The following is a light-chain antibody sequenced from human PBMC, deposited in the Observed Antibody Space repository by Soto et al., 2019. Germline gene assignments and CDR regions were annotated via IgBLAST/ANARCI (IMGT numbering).Light chain of an antibody. Sequence: DIVMTQSPDSLAVSLGERATINCKSSQSVLYSSNNKNYVAWYQQKPGQPPKLLIYWASTRESGVPDRFSGSESGTDFTLTISSLQAEDVALYYCQQYYTVPWTFGQGTKVEI. CDR3: QQYYTVPWT. CDR2: WAS. J-gene: IGKJ1*01. CDR1: QSVLYSSNNKNY. V-gene: IGKV4-1*01.